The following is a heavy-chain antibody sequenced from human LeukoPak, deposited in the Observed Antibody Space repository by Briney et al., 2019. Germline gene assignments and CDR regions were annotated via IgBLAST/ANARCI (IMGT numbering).Heavy chain of an antibody. Sequence: GGSLRLSCAASGFTFSSYSMNWVRQAPGKGLEWVSYVSSSSSTIYYADSVEGRFTISRDNAKNSLYLQMNSLRAEDTAVYYCARDPPARLVTTTHDAFDIWGQGTMVTVSS. CDR3: ARDPPARLVTTTHDAFDI. CDR2: VSSSSSTI. D-gene: IGHD3-9*01. CDR1: GFTFSSYS. J-gene: IGHJ3*02. V-gene: IGHV3-48*01.